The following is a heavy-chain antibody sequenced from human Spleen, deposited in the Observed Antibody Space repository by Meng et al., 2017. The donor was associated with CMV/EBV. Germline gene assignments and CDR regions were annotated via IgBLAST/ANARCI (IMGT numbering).Heavy chain of an antibody. V-gene: IGHV4-30-4*08. J-gene: IGHJ4*02. CDR2: IYYSGST. D-gene: IGHD3-22*01. CDR3: ARETHDSSGYFFDY. CDR1: GGSISSGDYY. Sequence: QVEVQEAGPGLVKPSQTLSLTCTVSGGSISSGDYYWSWIRQPPGKGLEWIGYIYYSGSTYYNPSLKSRVTISVDTSKNQFSLKLSSVTAADTAVYYCARETHDSSGYFFDYWGQGTLVTVSS.